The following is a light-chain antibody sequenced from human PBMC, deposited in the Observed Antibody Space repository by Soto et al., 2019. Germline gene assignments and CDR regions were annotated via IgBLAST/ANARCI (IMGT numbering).Light chain of an antibody. CDR2: DVS. Sequence: QSALTQPASVSESPGQSITVSCTGTSSDVGGYNYVSWYQQHPGKAPKLMIYDVSDRPSGVSNRFSGSKSGNTASLPISGLQDEDEAAYYCSSYSSSSTLSVFGTGTKVTVL. CDR3: SSYSSSSTLSV. CDR1: SSDVGGYNY. J-gene: IGLJ1*01. V-gene: IGLV2-14*01.